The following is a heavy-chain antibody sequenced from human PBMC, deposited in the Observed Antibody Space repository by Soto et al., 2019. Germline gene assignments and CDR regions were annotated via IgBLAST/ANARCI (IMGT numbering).Heavy chain of an antibody. D-gene: IGHD6-13*01. Sequence: VHLVESGGGLVQPGGSLRLSCAASGFTFSSYAMHWVRQAPGKGLEWVAAILYDGSNQYYADAVKGRFTISRDNSKNTLYLQMNSLRVEDTAVYYCAKEGRVGYSTRIFRRDNWFDPWGQGTPVTVSS. V-gene: IGHV3-33*06. CDR2: ILYDGSNQ. CDR3: AKEGRVGYSTRIFRRDNWFDP. CDR1: GFTFSSYA. J-gene: IGHJ5*02.